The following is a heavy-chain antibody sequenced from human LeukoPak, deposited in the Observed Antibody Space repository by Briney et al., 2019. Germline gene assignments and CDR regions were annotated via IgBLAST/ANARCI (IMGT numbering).Heavy chain of an antibody. J-gene: IGHJ4*02. Sequence: GGSLRLSRAASGFTFSAYALTWVRQAPGKGLEWVSPISGGAGSTYYADSVRGRFTISRDNSKNTLFLQMNRLRAEDTALYYCAKWAGDVSLSNNYYSAFDYWGQGTLVTFSS. D-gene: IGHD1-1*01. CDR2: ISGGAGST. CDR3: AKWAGDVSLSNNYYSAFDY. V-gene: IGHV3-23*01. CDR1: GFTFSAYA.